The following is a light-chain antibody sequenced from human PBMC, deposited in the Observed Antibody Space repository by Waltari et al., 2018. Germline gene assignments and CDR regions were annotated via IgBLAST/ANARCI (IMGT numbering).Light chain of an antibody. CDR2: WAS. V-gene: IGKV4-1*01. CDR3: QQHYSTPRT. J-gene: IGKJ1*01. CDR1: QNILYSSNNKNY. Sequence: DIVMTQSPDSLAVSLGERATIHSKPSQNILYSSNNKNYLAWYQLKPGQAPKLLFYWASTRESGVPDRFSGSGSGTEFTLTINSLQAEDVAVYYCQQHYSTPRTFGQGTKVEIK.